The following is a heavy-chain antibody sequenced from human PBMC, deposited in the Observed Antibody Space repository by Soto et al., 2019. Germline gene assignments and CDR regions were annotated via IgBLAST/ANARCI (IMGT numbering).Heavy chain of an antibody. J-gene: IGHJ4*02. CDR3: ARDPAKYSSLDYFYY. CDR1: GFTFSSYS. CDR2: ISSGSSYI. V-gene: IGHV3-21*01. Sequence: GGSLRLSCAASGFTFSSYSMNWVRQAPGKGLEWVSSISSGSSYIYYADSVKGRFTISRDNAKNSLYLQMNSLRAEDTAVYYWARDPAKYSSLDYFYYWGQGSLVTVSS. D-gene: IGHD6-6*01.